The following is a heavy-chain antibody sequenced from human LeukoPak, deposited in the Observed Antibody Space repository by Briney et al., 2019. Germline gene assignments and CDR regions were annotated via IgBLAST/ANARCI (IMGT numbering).Heavy chain of an antibody. Sequence: SDTLSLTCTVSGGSMSSYYWSWIRQPRGKGLEWIGYIYYSGSTNYNPSLKSRVTISVDTSKNQFSLKLSSVTAADTAVYYCARTSSGWYSGFFDYWGQGTLVTVSS. CDR3: ARTSSGWYSGFFDY. J-gene: IGHJ4*02. D-gene: IGHD6-19*01. CDR2: IYYSGST. V-gene: IGHV4-59*01. CDR1: GGSMSSYY.